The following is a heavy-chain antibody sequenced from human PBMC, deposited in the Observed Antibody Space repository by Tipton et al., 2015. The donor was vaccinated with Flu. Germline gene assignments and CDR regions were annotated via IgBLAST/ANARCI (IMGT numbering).Heavy chain of an antibody. CDR1: GGPISSYY. Sequence: TLSLTCTVSGGPISSYYWSWIRQPPGKGLEWIGYIYYSGSTNYNPSLKSRVTISVDTSKNQFSLKLSSVTAADTAVYYCARELNYGMDVWGQGTTVTVSS. J-gene: IGHJ6*02. V-gene: IGHV4-59*01. CDR2: IYYSGST. CDR3: ARELNYGMDV.